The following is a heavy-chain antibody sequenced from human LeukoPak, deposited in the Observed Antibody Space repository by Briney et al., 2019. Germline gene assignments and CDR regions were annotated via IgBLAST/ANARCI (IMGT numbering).Heavy chain of an antibody. CDR1: GFTFSYHW. CDR2: MKNDGTVK. CDR3: ATRLGGQYYFDY. D-gene: IGHD3-16*01. V-gene: IGHV3-7*01. J-gene: IGHJ4*02. Sequence: GGSLTLSCAASGFTFSYHWMTWVRQAPGKGLEWVANMKNDGTVKHYVDSVKGRFTISRDNAKNSLYLQMNSLRAEDTGVYYCATRLGGQYYFDYWGQGTLLTVSS.